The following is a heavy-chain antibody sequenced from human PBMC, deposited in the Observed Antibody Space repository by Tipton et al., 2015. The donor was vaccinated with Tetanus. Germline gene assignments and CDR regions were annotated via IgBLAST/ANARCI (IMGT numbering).Heavy chain of an antibody. V-gene: IGHV4-31*03. Sequence: TLSLTCTVSGGSISSYYWSWIRQHPGKGLEWIGYIYYSGSTYYNPSLKSRVTISVDTSKNQFSLKLSSVTAADTAVYYCARHGGRLAYYYYGMDVWGQGTTVTVSS. CDR2: IYYSGST. CDR3: ARHGGRLAYYYYGMDV. J-gene: IGHJ6*02. CDR1: GGSISSYY. D-gene: IGHD3-16*01.